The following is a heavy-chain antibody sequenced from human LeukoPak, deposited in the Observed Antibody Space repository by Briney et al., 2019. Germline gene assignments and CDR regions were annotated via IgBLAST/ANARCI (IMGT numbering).Heavy chain of an antibody. Sequence: SETLSLTCTVSGGSISSYYWSWIRQPAGKGLEWIGRIYTSGSTNYNPSLKSRVTMSVDTSKNQFSLKLSSVTAADTAVYYCAGVVVPAAMGYYYYYMDVWGKGTTVTVSS. V-gene: IGHV4-4*07. CDR3: AGVVVPAAMGYYYYYMDV. CDR1: GGSISSYY. J-gene: IGHJ6*03. D-gene: IGHD2-2*01. CDR2: IYTSGST.